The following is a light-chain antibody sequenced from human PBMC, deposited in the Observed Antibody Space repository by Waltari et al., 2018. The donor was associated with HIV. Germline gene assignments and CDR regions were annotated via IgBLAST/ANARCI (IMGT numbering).Light chain of an antibody. Sequence: QSVLTQPPSASGTPGQRVTISCSGARSDIGSNYVYWYQQLPGTAPKLLIYRNNPPPSGVPGRFSASKSGNSAPLALSGLRAEDEAYYYCAAWDVSLRGAYVFGTGTKVAVL. CDR2: RNN. CDR3: AAWDVSLRGAYV. V-gene: IGLV1-47*01. CDR1: RSDIGSNY. J-gene: IGLJ1*01.